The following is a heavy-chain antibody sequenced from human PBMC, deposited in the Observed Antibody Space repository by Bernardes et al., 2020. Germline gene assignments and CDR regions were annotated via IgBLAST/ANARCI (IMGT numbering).Heavy chain of an antibody. J-gene: IGHJ4*02. CDR1: GDSISSSRYY. D-gene: IGHD2-2*01. CDR3: ARLGSSTSCSKRSWDY. Sequence: SETLSLTCTVSGDSISSSRYYWGWIRQPPGKGLEWIGSIYYSGTTYYNPSLQSRVTISVDTSKNQFSLKLNSVTAADTAVYYCARLGSSTSCSKRSWDYWGQGTLVTVSS. CDR2: IYYSGTT. V-gene: IGHV4-39*01.